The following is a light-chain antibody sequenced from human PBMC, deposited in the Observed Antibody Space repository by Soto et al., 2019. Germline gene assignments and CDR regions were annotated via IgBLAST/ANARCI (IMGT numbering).Light chain of an antibody. Sequence: EIVMTQSPATLSVSPGERATLSCRASQSVSSNLAWYQQKPGQAPRLLIYGASTTATGIPARFSGSGSGTEFTLTIGSIQSEDFALYYCQQYNNWPHTFGQGTKVEIK. CDR2: GAS. CDR1: QSVSSN. V-gene: IGKV3-15*01. J-gene: IGKJ1*01. CDR3: QQYNNWPHT.